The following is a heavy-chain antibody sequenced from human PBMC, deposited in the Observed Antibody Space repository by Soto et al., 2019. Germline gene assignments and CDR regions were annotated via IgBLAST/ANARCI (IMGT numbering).Heavy chain of an antibody. J-gene: IGHJ3*02. CDR1: GGSLRGYS. CDR2: VYSGGGT. V-gene: IGHV4-59*01. CDR3: ARGQLGDAFDI. Sequence: SETLSLTCTVSGGSLRGYSWSWIRQSPGKGLEWIGYVYSGGGTNYSPSFMGRVTISVDTTDNQFSLKLNSVTAADTAVYYCARGQLGDAFDIWGQGTMVTVSS. D-gene: IGHD1-1*01.